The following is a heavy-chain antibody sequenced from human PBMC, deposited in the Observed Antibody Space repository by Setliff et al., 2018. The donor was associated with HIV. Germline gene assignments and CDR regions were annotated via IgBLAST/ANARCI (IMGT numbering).Heavy chain of an antibody. J-gene: IGHJ4*02. D-gene: IGHD6-13*01. CDR1: GFTFSSYS. CDR2: ISSSSIYI. CDR3: AREDSSWYGSLDY. Sequence: SLRLSCAASGFTFSSYSMNWVRQAPGKGLEWVSSISSSSIYIYYADSVKGRFTISRDNAKNSLYLQMNSLRAEDTSVYFCAREDSSWYGSLDYWGQGTPVTVSS. V-gene: IGHV3-21*01.